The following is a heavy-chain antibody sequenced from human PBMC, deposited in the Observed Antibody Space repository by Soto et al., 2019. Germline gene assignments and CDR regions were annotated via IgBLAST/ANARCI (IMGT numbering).Heavy chain of an antibody. CDR3: VREYCSSTSCYGNFDY. Sequence: SVKVSCKASGGTFSSYTISWVRQAPGQGLEWMGRIIPIHGIANYAQKFQGRVTITADKSTSTAYMELSSLRSEDTAVYYCVREYCSSTSCYGNFDYWGQGTLVTVCS. CDR2: IIPIHGIA. J-gene: IGHJ4*02. CDR1: GGTFSSYT. D-gene: IGHD2-2*01. V-gene: IGHV1-69*04.